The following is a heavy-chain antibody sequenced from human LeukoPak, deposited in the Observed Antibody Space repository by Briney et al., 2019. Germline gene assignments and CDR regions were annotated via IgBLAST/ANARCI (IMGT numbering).Heavy chain of an antibody. D-gene: IGHD3-3*02. CDR3: ARAGIGNDAFDI. V-gene: IGHV3-74*01. CDR1: GFTFNNYW. J-gene: IGHJ3*02. Sequence: GGSLRLSCAASGFTFNNYWMHWVRQAPGKGLVWVSHSNTDGSSTRYADSVKGRFTISRDNARNTLYLQMNSLRAEDTAVYYCARAGIGNDAFDIWGQGAMVTVSS. CDR2: SNTDGSST.